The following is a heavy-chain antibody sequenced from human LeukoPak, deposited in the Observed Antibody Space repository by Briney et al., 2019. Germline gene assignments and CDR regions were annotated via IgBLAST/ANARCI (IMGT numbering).Heavy chain of an antibody. J-gene: IGHJ4*02. V-gene: IGHV4-30-4*01. CDR2: IYYSGST. D-gene: IGHD3-3*01. Sequence: SQTLSLTCTVSGGSISSGDYYWSWIRQPPGKGLEWIGYIYYSGSTYYNPSLKSRVTTSVDTSKNQFSLKLSSVTAADTAVYYCATLVVWDLLRSRRQGPFDYWGQGTLVTVSS. CDR3: ATLVVWDLLRSRRQGPFDY. CDR1: GGSISSGDYY.